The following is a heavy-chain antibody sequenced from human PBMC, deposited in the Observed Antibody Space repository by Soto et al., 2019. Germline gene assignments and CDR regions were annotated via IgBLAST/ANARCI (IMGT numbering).Heavy chain of an antibody. CDR3: AKGRAVAASGYNNYGMDV. V-gene: IGHV3-9*01. Sequence: GGSLRLSCAASEFTFDDYAMHWVRQAPGKGLEWVSGISWNSGSIGYADSVKGRFTISRDNAKNSLYLQMNSLRAEDTALYYCAKGRAVAASGYNNYGMDVWGQGTKVTVSS. J-gene: IGHJ6*02. D-gene: IGHD6-19*01. CDR1: EFTFDDYA. CDR2: ISWNSGSI.